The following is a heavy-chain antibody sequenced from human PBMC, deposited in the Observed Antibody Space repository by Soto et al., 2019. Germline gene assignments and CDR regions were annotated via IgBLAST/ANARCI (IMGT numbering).Heavy chain of an antibody. J-gene: IGHJ1*01. CDR3: QNKXXDHVRPLPYFQH. CDR2: IRGGGGGT. D-gene: IGHD3-16*01. CDR1: GFTFTTYA. V-gene: IGHV3-23*01. Sequence: EVQLLESGGGLLQPGGSLRLSCATSGFTFTTYAMSWVRQAPGKGLEWVSTIRGGGGGTYNADSVQGRFTISRDNSKKTVFLQMXXVRAEDNAVYXCQNKXXDHVRPLPYFQHXSKGTLV.